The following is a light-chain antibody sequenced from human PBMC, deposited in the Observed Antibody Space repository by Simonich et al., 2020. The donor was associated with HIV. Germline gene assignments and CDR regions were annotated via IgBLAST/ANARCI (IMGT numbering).Light chain of an antibody. CDR3: SSYTSSSTPNYV. V-gene: IGLV1-44*01. CDR2: RNN. J-gene: IGLJ1*01. CDR1: SSNIGSNT. Sequence: QSVLTQPPSASGTPGQRVTISCSGSSSNIGSNTVNWYQQLPGTAPKLLIYRNNQRPSGVSNRFSGSKSGNTASLTISGLQAEDEADYYCSSYTSSSTPNYVFGTGTKVTVL.